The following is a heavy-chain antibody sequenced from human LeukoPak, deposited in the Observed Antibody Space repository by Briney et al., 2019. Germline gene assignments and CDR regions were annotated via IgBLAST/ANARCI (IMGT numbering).Heavy chain of an antibody. V-gene: IGHV3-66*01. CDR1: GFTVSGNF. D-gene: IGHD3-22*01. CDR2: IYSGGST. J-gene: IGHJ3*01. CDR3: TRVVYSSGYSQGFDV. Sequence: GGSLRLSCAASGFTVSGNFMSWVRQAPGKGLEWVSVIYSGGSTYYADSVKGRFTISRDNPRNTLYLQMNSLRAEDTAVYYCTRVVYSSGYSQGFDVWGQGTMVTVSS.